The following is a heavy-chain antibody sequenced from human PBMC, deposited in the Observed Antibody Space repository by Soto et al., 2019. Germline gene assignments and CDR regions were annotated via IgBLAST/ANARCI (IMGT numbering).Heavy chain of an antibody. CDR3: ARDRGPSYLLADFDY. CDR1: GYTFTGYG. Sequence: ASVKVSCKASGYTFTGYGISWVRQAPGQGLEWMGWIGTYNGNTNYAQKLQGRVTMTTDTSTSTAYMELRSLRSDDTAVYYCARDRGPSYLLADFDYWGQGTLVTVS. J-gene: IGHJ4*02. D-gene: IGHD3-3*02. V-gene: IGHV1-18*01. CDR2: IGTYNGNT.